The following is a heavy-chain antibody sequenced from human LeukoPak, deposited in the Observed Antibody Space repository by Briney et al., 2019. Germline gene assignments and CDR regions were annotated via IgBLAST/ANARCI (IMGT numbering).Heavy chain of an antibody. Sequence: PSETLSLTCTVSGGSISSYYWSWIRQPPGKGLEWIGYIYYSGSTYYNPSLKSRVTISVDTSKNQFSLKLSSVTAADTAVYYCARHGRRGYSYGSQLSYWGQGTLVTVSS. V-gene: IGHV4-59*08. D-gene: IGHD5-18*01. J-gene: IGHJ4*02. CDR1: GGSISSYY. CDR3: ARHGRRGYSYGSQLSY. CDR2: IYYSGST.